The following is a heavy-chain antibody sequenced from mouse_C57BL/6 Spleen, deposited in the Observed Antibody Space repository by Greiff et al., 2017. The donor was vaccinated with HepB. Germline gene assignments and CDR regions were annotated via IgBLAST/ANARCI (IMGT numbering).Heavy chain of an antibody. CDR3: ARYGSGYFDY. V-gene: IGHV1-64*01. Sequence: VKLQQPGAELVKPGASVKLSCKASGYTFTSYWMHWVKQRPGQGLEWIGMIHPNSGSTNYNEKFKSKATLTVDKSSSTAYMQLSSLTSEDSAVYYCARYGSGYFDYWGQGTTLTVSS. D-gene: IGHD1-1*01. CDR2: IHPNSGST. CDR1: GYTFTSYW. J-gene: IGHJ2*01.